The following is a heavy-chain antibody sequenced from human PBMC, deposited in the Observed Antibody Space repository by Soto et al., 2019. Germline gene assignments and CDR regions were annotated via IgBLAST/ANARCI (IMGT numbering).Heavy chain of an antibody. CDR1: VGSIKVGGYY. J-gene: IGHJ4*02. V-gene: IGHV4-39*01. Sequence: SETLALTCTVSVGSIKVGGYYWGWIRQPPGKGLEWVATIYYSGTTYYNPSLKSRLTISLDTSRNQFSLDLTSVNAADTAVYYCARLAYSHYSTWGQGILVT. D-gene: IGHD5-12*01. CDR2: IYYSGTT. CDR3: ARLAYSHYST.